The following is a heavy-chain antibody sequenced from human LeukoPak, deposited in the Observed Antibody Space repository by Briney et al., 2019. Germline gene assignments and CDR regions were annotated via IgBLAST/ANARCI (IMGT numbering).Heavy chain of an antibody. CDR3: AKGRDGYNADFDY. CDR1: GFTFSTYA. V-gene: IGHV3-23*01. D-gene: IGHD5-24*01. CDR2: ISGSGGST. J-gene: IGHJ4*02. Sequence: GGSLRLSCAASGFTFSTYAMSWVRQAPGKGLEWVSGISGSGGSTYYADSVKGRFTISRDNSKNTLYLQMNSLRAEDTAVYYCAKGRDGYNADFDYWGQGTLVTVSS.